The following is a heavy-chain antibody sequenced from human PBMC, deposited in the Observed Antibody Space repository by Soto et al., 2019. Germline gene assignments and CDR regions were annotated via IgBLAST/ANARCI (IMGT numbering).Heavy chain of an antibody. D-gene: IGHD6-6*01. CDR3: ARDSSPGPVDH. J-gene: IGHJ4*02. CDR1: GFTFRGYS. Sequence: EVQLVESGGGLVQPGGSLRLSCVASGFTFRGYSMNWVRRAPGKGLEWVSYISGSSSTMYYADSVKGRFNISRDNAKNSLYLEMTGLRAEDTAVYYCARDSSPGPVDHWGQGTLVTVSS. V-gene: IGHV3-48*01. CDR2: ISGSSSTM.